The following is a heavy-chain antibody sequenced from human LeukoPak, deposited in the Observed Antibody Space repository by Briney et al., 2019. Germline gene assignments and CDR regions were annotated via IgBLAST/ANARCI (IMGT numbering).Heavy chain of an antibody. Sequence: SDPLSLTCAVYGRSFNVYYWRGIRHPPGKGLEWNGEINHSGSNNYKPSLKSRVTISVDTSKNQFSLKLSSVTAADTAVHYCARGLKGAYYYDSSGYLWGQGTLVTVSS. CDR1: GRSFNVYY. D-gene: IGHD3-22*01. CDR2: INHSGSN. V-gene: IGHV4-34*01. CDR3: ARGLKGAYYYDSSGYL. J-gene: IGHJ4*02.